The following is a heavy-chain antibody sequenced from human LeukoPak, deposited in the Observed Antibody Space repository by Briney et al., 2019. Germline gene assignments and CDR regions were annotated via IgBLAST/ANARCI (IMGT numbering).Heavy chain of an antibody. D-gene: IGHD6-13*01. CDR1: GYTFTGYY. J-gene: IGHJ4*02. CDR3: ARGSSSWYDGIFDY. CDR2: INPSGGST. Sequence: ASVKVSCKASGYTFTGYYMHWVRQAPGQGLEWMGIINPSGGSTSYAQKFQGRVTMTTDTSISTTYMELSSLRSEDMAVYYYARGSSSWYDGIFDYWGQGTLVTVSS. V-gene: IGHV1-46*01.